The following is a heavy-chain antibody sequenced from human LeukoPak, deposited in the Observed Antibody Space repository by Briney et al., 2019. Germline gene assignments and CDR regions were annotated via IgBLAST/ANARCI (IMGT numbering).Heavy chain of an antibody. J-gene: IGHJ3*02. CDR3: ARLTYYDFWSGYYIDAFDI. Sequence: KPSETLSLTCTISGGSVSDYYWSWVRQSPGKGLEWIGYIYHTGSTSYSPSLKSRVTISADTSKNQFSLTLTSVTAADTAVYYCARLTYYDFWSGYYIDAFDIWGQGPMVTVSS. CDR1: GGSVSDYY. CDR2: IYHTGST. V-gene: IGHV4-59*02. D-gene: IGHD3-3*01.